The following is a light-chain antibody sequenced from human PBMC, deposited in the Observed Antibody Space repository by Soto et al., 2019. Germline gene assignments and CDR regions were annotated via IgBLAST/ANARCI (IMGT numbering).Light chain of an antibody. V-gene: IGKV3-20*01. CDR1: QIIKTFY. J-gene: IGKJ1*01. CDR2: GAS. CDR3: QQYGSSPRT. Sequence: IVLTQSPGTLSLSPGETATLSCKASQIIKTFYFGWYQQKPGQAPRLLIYGASSRATGIPDRFSGSGSGTDFTLTISRLEPEDFAVYCCQQYGSSPRTFGQGTKVDIK.